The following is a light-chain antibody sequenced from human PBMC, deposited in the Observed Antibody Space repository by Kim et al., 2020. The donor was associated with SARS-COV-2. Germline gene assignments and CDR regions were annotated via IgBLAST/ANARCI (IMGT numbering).Light chain of an antibody. CDR2: AAS. J-gene: IGKJ1*01. CDR1: QDIEND. Sequence: ASVGDRVTFACRSSQDIENDLSWYQQKPGQAPKLLIYAASSLQSGVPSRFSGSGSGTDFTLTISSLQPDDFATYYCLQDYKYPWTFGQGTKVDIK. CDR3: LQDYKYPWT. V-gene: IGKV1-6*01.